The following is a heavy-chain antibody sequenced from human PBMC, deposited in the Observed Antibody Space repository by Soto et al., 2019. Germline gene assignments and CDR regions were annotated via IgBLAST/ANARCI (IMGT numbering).Heavy chain of an antibody. D-gene: IGHD6-25*01. CDR2: IYPGDLDT. V-gene: IGHV5-51*01. J-gene: IGHJ6*02. Sequence: PXDSLKVSGKCSGDTFTRYWIGLVLQMPGKGLEWVGIIYPGDLDTRYSPSFRGQVTISADRSTSTAYLQWNSLKASDTAIYYCVRDAIRAGSYYYGMDVWGQGTTVTVSS. CDR3: VRDAIRAGSYYYGMDV. CDR1: GDTFTRYW.